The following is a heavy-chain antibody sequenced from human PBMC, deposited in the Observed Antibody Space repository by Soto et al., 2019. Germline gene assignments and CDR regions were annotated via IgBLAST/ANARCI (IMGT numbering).Heavy chain of an antibody. J-gene: IGHJ4*02. D-gene: IGHD3-3*01. Sequence: GGSLRLSCAASGFTFSSYAMSWVRQAPGKGLGWVSAISGSGGSTYYADSVKGRFTISRDNSKNTLYLQMNSLSAEDTAVYYCAKVGLGVVRAYYFDYWGQGTLVTVSS. CDR2: ISGSGGST. V-gene: IGHV3-23*01. CDR3: AKVGLGVVRAYYFDY. CDR1: GFTFSSYA.